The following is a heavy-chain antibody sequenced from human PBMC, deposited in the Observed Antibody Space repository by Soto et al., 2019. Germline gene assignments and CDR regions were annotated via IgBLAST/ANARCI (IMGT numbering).Heavy chain of an antibody. V-gene: IGHV5-51*01. Sequence: GESLKISCKGSGYSFTSYWIGWVRQMPGKGLEWMGIIYPGDSDTRYSPSFQGQVTISADKSISTAYLQWSSLKASDTAMYYCARRQSKVGATRAFDIWGQGTMVTVSS. CDR3: ARRQSKVGATRAFDI. D-gene: IGHD1-26*01. CDR2: IYPGDSDT. CDR1: GYSFTSYW. J-gene: IGHJ3*02.